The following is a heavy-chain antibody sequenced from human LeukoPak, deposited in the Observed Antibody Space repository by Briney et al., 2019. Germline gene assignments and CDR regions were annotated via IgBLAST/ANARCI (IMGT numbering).Heavy chain of an antibody. V-gene: IGHV1-69*13. CDR1: GGTFSSYA. D-gene: IGHD3-22*01. CDR3: AREEYYYDSSGYFGY. Sequence: SVKVSCKASGGTFSSYAISWVRQAPGQGLEWMGGIIPIFGTANYAQKFQGRVTITADESTSTAYMELSSLRSEDTAVYYCAREEYYYDSSGYFGYWGQGTLVTISS. CDR2: IIPIFGTA. J-gene: IGHJ4*02.